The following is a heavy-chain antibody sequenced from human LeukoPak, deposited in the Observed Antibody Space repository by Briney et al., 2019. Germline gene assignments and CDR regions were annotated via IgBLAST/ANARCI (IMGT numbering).Heavy chain of an antibody. D-gene: IGHD2-2*02. CDR2: ISAYNGDT. V-gene: IGHV1-18*01. CDR1: GYAFASYG. CDR3: ARVGYCTSVTCYTSVWFDP. Sequence: ASVKVSCKASGYAFASYGISWVRQAPGQGLEWMGWISAYNGDTQYAQKFQGRVTMTTDTSTTTAYMELTSLRSDDTAMYYCARVGYCTSVTCYTSVWFDPWGQGALVTVSS. J-gene: IGHJ5*02.